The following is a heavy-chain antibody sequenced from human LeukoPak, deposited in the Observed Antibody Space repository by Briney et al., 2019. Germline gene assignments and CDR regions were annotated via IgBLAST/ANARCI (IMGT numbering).Heavy chain of an antibody. D-gene: IGHD4-23*01. CDR3: ARVGGRAEDV. CDR1: GFTFSSYG. Sequence: QPGGSLRLSCAASGFTFSSYGMHWVRQAPGKGLEWVAFIRYDGSNKYYADSVKGRFTISRDNSKNTLYLQMSSLRVEDTAVYYCARVGGRAEDVWGKGTTVTVSS. J-gene: IGHJ6*04. CDR2: IRYDGSNK. V-gene: IGHV3-30*02.